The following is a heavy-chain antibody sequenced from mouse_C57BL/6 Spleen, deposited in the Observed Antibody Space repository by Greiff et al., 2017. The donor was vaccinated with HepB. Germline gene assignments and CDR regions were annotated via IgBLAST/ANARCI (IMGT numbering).Heavy chain of an antibody. CDR3: ARSSYYGSRGYFDV. Sequence: VKLMESGPELVKPGASVKISCKASGYAFSSSWMNWVKQRPGKGLEWIGRIYPGDGDTNYNGKFKGKATLTADKSSSTAYMQLSSLTSEDSAVYFCARSSYYGSRGYFDVWGTGTTVTVSS. J-gene: IGHJ1*03. D-gene: IGHD1-1*01. CDR2: IYPGDGDT. CDR1: GYAFSSSW. V-gene: IGHV1-82*01.